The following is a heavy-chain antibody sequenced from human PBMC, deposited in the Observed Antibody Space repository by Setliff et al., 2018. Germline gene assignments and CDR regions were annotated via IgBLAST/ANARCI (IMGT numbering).Heavy chain of an antibody. Sequence: SETLSLTCTVSGVSFGSGTYYWSWIRQPAGKGLEWIGLIQSTGNTNYNPSLQSRVTISIDTSKNQFSLKLRSVTAADTAVYYCARDPGFRSGTWSLDLWGQGTQVTVSS. V-gene: IGHV4-61*02. CDR2: IQSTGNT. J-gene: IGHJ5*02. D-gene: IGHD3-10*01. CDR3: ARDPGFRSGTWSLDL. CDR1: GVSFGSGTYY.